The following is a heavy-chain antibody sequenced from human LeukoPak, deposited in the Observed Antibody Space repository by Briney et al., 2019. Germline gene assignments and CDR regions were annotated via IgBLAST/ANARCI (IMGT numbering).Heavy chain of an antibody. D-gene: IGHD2-2*01. J-gene: IGHJ4*02. CDR2: NIPIFGTA. CDR3: ARDPRLVAYFDY. CDR1: GYTFTSYD. Sequence: ASVKVSCKASGYTFTSYDINWVRQATGQGLEWMGGNIPIFGTANYAQKFQGRVTITADESTRTAYMELSSLRSEDTAVYYCARDPRLVAYFDYWGQGTLVTVSS. V-gene: IGHV1-69*13.